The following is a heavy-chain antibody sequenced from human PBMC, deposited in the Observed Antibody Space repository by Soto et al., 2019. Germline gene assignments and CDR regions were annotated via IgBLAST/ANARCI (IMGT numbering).Heavy chain of an antibody. CDR2: ISGGGTTV. CDR3: ARDREPSVYHGMAV. CDR1: VFAFSDLY. Sequence: GGSLRLCCAASVFAFSDLYMSWTRQAPGKGLEWISYISGGGTTVFYADSVKGRFTISRDNAQKSLYLQMDSLTSEDTAIYYCARDREPSVYHGMAVWGQGTTVTVSS. V-gene: IGHV3-11*01. J-gene: IGHJ6*02.